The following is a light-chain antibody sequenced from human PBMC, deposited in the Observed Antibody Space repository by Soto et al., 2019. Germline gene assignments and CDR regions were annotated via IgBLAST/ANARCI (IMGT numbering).Light chain of an antibody. CDR3: SSYAGSNNLV. V-gene: IGLV2-8*01. J-gene: IGLJ2*01. CDR2: EVS. Sequence: QSVLTQPPSASGSLGKSVTISCTGTSSDVGGYKSVSWYQQHPDKAPNLIIYEVSKRPSGVPDRFSGSKSGNTASLTVSGLQAEDEADYYCSSYAGSNNLVFGRGTKVTVL. CDR1: SSDVGGYKS.